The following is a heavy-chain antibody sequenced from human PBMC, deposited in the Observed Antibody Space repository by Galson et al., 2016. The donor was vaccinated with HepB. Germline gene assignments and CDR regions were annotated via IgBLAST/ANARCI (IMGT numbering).Heavy chain of an antibody. V-gene: IGHV4-4*02. J-gene: IGHJ4*02. Sequence: SETLSLTCAVSGDSISRDTWWSWVRQPPGKGLEWIGEIYHTGSTNYDPSVKNRVTISLDKSRNQFSPRLTSVTATDTAVYYCVGGKRASGWLYWGQGNLVRVSS. D-gene: IGHD4-23*01. CDR3: VGGKRASGWLY. CDR2: IYHTGST. CDR1: GDSISRDTW.